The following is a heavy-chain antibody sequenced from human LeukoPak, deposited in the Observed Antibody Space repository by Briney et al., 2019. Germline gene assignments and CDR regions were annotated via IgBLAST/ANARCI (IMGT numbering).Heavy chain of an antibody. V-gene: IGHV1-2*02. CDR3: AREETVTTGGAFDI. CDR1: GYTFTGYY. CDR2: INPNSGGT. Sequence: ASVKVSCKASGYTFTGYYMHWVRQAPGQGLEWMGWINPNSGGTNYAQKFQGRVTMTRDTSISTAYMELSRLRSDDTAVYYCAREETVTTGGAFDIWGQGTMVTVSP. J-gene: IGHJ3*02. D-gene: IGHD4-17*01.